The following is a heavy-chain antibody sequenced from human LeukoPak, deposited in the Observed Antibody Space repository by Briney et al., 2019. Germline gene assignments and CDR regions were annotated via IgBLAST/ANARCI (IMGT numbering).Heavy chain of an antibody. CDR1: GFTFSSYA. Sequence: GGSLRLSCAASGFTFSSYAMHWVRQAPGKGLEYVSAISINGGSTYYANSVKGRFNISRDNSKNTLYLKMGSLRAEDMAVYSCARASPASRYCSSTSCYPFFDYWGQGTLVTVSS. CDR2: ISINGGST. D-gene: IGHD2-2*01. CDR3: ARASPASRYCSSTSCYPFFDY. V-gene: IGHV3-64*01. J-gene: IGHJ4*02.